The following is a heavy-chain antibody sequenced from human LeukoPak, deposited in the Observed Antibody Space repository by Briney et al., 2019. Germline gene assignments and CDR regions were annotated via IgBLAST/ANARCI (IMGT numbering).Heavy chain of an antibody. Sequence: ASVKVSCKAAGYNFPAYFIHWVRQAPGQGLEWMGRINPNGGDTKYAQKFQGRVTMAGDTSISTAYMELSSLMSDDTAVYYCARVGFTTSWSNFDYWGQGTLVTVSS. J-gene: IGHJ4*02. CDR3: ARVGFTTSWSNFDY. V-gene: IGHV1-2*06. CDR1: GYNFPAYF. CDR2: INPNGGDT. D-gene: IGHD2-2*01.